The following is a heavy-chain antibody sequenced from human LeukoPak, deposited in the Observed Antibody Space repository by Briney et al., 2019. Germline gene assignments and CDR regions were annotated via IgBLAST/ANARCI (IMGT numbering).Heavy chain of an antibody. CDR3: AKEGYCGGDCYREFDY. CDR1: GFTFSSYA. D-gene: IGHD2-21*02. CDR2: ISGSGGST. Sequence: GGSLRLSCAASGFTFSSYAMSWVRQAPGKGLEWVSGISGSGGSTYYADSVKGRFTISRDNSKNTLYLQMNSLRAEDTAVYYCAKEGYCGGDCYREFDYWGQGALVTVSS. J-gene: IGHJ4*02. V-gene: IGHV3-23*01.